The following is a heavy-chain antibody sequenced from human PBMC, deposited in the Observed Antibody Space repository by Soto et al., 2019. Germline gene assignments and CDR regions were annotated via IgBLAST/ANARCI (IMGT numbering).Heavy chain of an antibody. CDR1: GGSISLYC. J-gene: IGHJ3*02. CDR3: TREWSHAFDI. CDR2: IHYSGST. Sequence: SETLSLTCTVSGGSISLYCWSWLRQSPGKGLEWIGFIHYSGSTNYNPSLKSRVTISVDTSKNQFSLRLNSLTPADTAVYFCTREWSHAFDIWGPGTMVTVSS. D-gene: IGHD3-3*01. V-gene: IGHV4-59*01.